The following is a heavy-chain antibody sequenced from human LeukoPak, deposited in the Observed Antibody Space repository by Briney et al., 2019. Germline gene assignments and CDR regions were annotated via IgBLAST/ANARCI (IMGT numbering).Heavy chain of an antibody. CDR3: ARALSAMVPDY. CDR1: GFTFSTYG. V-gene: IGHV3-33*01. CDR2: IRYDGTNK. D-gene: IGHD5-18*01. Sequence: GRSLRLSCAASGFTFSTYGMHWVRQAPGKGLEWVAVIRYDGTNKYYGDSVKGRFTISRDNSKNTLHLQMNSLRAEDTAVYYCARALSAMVPDYWGQGTLLTVSS. J-gene: IGHJ4*02.